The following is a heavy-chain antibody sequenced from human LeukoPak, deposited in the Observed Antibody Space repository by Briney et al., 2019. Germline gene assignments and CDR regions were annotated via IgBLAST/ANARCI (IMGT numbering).Heavy chain of an antibody. CDR2: ISSSSSYI. D-gene: IGHD3-10*01. Sequence: SGGSLRLSCAASGFTFSSYSMNWVRQAPGKGLEWVSSISSSSSYIYYADSVKGRFTISRDNAKNSLYLQMNSLRAEDTAVYYCARTNYYGSGSYYYYYMDVWGKGTTVTISS. CDR1: GFTFSSYS. J-gene: IGHJ6*03. V-gene: IGHV3-21*01. CDR3: ARTNYYGSGSYYYYYMDV.